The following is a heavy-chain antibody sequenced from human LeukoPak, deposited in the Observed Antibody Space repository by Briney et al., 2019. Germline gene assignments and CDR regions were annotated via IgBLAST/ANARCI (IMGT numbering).Heavy chain of an antibody. Sequence: SETVSLTCAVSAYSMSSDYYWGWIGQPPGKGLEWIGRIYHRGSIYYNSSVKSRLTIPIETSKNQFSLKVPSVTAADAAVYYCASHSETIVGSVDFWGQGTLVTVSS. D-gene: IGHD3-3*01. CDR2: IYHRGSI. CDR1: AYSMSSDYY. J-gene: IGHJ4*02. V-gene: IGHV4-38-2*01. CDR3: ASHSETIVGSVDF.